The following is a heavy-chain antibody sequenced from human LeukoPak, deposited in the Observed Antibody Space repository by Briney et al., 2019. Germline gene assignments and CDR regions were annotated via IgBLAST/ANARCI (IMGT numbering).Heavy chain of an antibody. D-gene: IGHD3-22*01. CDR1: GYSFTDHW. Sequence: GESLKISCKGSGYSFTDHWITWVRQTPGKGLEWMGVIFPGDSDTRYSPSFQGHVTLSADESISTAFLQWTSLKASDTAMYYCARCYDSSGYYYGFDDYYYYYMDVWGKGTTVTVSS. V-gene: IGHV5-51*01. CDR3: ARCYDSSGYYYGFDDYYYYYMDV. CDR2: IFPGDSDT. J-gene: IGHJ6*03.